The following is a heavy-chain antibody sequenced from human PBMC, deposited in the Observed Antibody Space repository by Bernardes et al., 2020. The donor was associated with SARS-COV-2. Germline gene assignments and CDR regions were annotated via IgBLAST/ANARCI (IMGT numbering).Heavy chain of an antibody. CDR2: VYVGGST. J-gene: IGHJ6*03. V-gene: IGHV3-66*02. CDR1: GFTVSSND. Sequence: GGSLRLSCAASGFTVSSNDMPWVRQAPGKGLEWVSVVYVGGSTYYADSVKGRFTISRDNSNSTVYLQMNSLRADDTAVYYCARGLRGFHYMDVWGKGTTVTVSS. CDR3: ARGLRGFHYMDV.